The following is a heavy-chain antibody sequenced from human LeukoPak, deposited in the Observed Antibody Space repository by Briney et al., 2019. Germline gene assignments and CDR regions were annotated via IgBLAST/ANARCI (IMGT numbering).Heavy chain of an antibody. J-gene: IGHJ4*02. CDR1: GDSISSYY. CDR2: IYYSGRT. Sequence: SETLSLTCTVSGDSISSYYWSWLRQPPGKGVEWVGCIYYSGRTNYNPSLKSRVTISVDTSKNQFSLKLSSVTAADTAVYYCARADRSSSGGIFDYWGQGTLVTVSS. V-gene: IGHV4-59*01. CDR3: ARADRSSSGGIFDY. D-gene: IGHD6-19*01.